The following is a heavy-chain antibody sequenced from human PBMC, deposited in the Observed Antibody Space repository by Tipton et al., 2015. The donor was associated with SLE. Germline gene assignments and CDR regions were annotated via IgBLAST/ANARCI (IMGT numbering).Heavy chain of an antibody. Sequence: SLRLSCAASGFTFSSYAMHWVRQAPGKGLEWVAVISYDGSNKYYADSVKGRFTISRDNSKNTLYLQMNSLRAEDTAVYCCASSLLTVFAGFDYWGQGTLVTVSS. CDR2: ISYDGSNK. J-gene: IGHJ4*02. CDR1: GFTFSSYA. V-gene: IGHV3-30*04. CDR3: ASSLLTVFAGFDY. D-gene: IGHD3-3*01.